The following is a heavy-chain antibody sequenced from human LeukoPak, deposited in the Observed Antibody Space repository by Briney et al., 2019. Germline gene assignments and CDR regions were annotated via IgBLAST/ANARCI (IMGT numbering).Heavy chain of an antibody. J-gene: IGHJ4*02. Sequence: SQTLSLTCTVSGGSISSGDYYWSWIRQPPGKGLEWIVYIYYSGSTYYNPSLKSRVTISVDTSKNQFSLKLSSVTAADTAVYYCARGPDYDFWSGYPHFDYWGQGALVTVSS. CDR3: ARGPDYDFWSGYPHFDY. D-gene: IGHD3-3*01. V-gene: IGHV4-30-4*08. CDR2: IYYSGST. CDR1: GGSISSGDYY.